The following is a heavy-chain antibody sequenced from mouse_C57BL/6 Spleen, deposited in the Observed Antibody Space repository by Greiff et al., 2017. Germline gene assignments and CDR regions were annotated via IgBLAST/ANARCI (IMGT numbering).Heavy chain of an antibody. D-gene: IGHD2-2*01. CDR1: GYTFTDYE. J-gene: IGHJ2*01. CDR3: TRGGYDDY. CDR2: IDPETGGT. Sequence: VQLQESGAELVRPGASVTLSCKASGYTFTDYEMHWVKQTPVHGLEWIGAIDPETGGTAYNQKFKGKAILTADKSSSTAYMELRSLTSEDSAVYYCTRGGYDDYWGQGTTLTVSS. V-gene: IGHV1-15*01.